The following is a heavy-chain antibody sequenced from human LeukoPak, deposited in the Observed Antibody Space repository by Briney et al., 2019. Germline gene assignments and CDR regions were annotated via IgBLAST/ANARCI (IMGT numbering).Heavy chain of an antibody. CDR3: ASTLGNWFDP. D-gene: IGHD6-6*01. V-gene: IGHV4-39*01. CDR2: IYYSGST. CDR1: GGSISSSSYY. Sequence: PSETLSLTCTVSGGSISSSSYYWGWIRQPPGKGLEWIGSIYYSGSTYYNPSLKSRVTISVDTSKNQFSLKLSSVTAADTAVYYCASTLGNWFDPWGQGTLVTVSS. J-gene: IGHJ5*02.